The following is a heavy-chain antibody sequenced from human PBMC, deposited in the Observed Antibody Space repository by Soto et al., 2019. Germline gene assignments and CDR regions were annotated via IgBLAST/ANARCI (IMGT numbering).Heavy chain of an antibody. J-gene: IGHJ6*02. Sequence: PSETLSLTCTVSGGSISSGDYYWSWIRQPPGKGLEWIGYIYYSGSTYYNPSLKSRVTISVDTSKNQFSLKLSSVTAADTAVYYCARDSAGSMQPYYYYGMDVWGQGTTVTVSS. CDR3: ARDSAGSMQPYYYYGMDV. D-gene: IGHD3-10*01. CDR2: IYYSGST. V-gene: IGHV4-30-4*01. CDR1: GGSISSGDYY.